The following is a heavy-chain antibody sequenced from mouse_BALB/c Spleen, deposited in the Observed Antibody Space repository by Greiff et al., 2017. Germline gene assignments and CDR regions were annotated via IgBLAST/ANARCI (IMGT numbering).Heavy chain of an antibody. CDR1: GYTFTDYV. Sequence: QVQLKESGPELVKPGASVKMSCKASGYTFTDYVISWVKQRTGQGLEWIGEIYPGSGSTYYNEKFKGKATLTADKSSNTAYMQLSSLTSEDSAVYFCANGNYDYYAMDYWGQGTSVTVSS. D-gene: IGHD2-1*01. J-gene: IGHJ4*01. V-gene: IGHV1-77*01. CDR3: ANGNYDYYAMDY. CDR2: IYPGSGST.